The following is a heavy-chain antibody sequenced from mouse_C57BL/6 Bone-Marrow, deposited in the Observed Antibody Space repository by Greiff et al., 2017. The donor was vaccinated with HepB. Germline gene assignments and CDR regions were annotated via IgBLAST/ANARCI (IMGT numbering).Heavy chain of an antibody. CDR3: ARHITTLYYYAMDY. J-gene: IGHJ4*01. V-gene: IGHV5-9*01. CDR1: GFTFSSYT. Sequence: EVKVVESGGGLVKPGGSLKLSCAASGFTFSSYTMSWVRQTPEKRLEWVATISGGGGNTYYPDSVKGRFTISRDNAKNTLYLQMSSLRSEDTALYYCARHITTLYYYAMDYWGQGTSVTVSS. D-gene: IGHD1-1*01. CDR2: ISGGGGNT.